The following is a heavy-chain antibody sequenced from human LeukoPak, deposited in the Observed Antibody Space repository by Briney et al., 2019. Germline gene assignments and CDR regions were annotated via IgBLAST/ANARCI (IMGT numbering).Heavy chain of an antibody. J-gene: IGHJ5*02. CDR1: GFTFSSYW. CDR2: INTDGSTT. V-gene: IGHV3-74*01. Sequence: GGSLRLSCAASGFTFSSYWMHWVRRAPGKGLVWVSRINTDGSTTTYADSVKGRFTISRDNAKNTPYLQMNSLRAEDTTVYYCARPSGSYPWFDPWGQGTLVTVSS. CDR3: ARPSGSYPWFDP. D-gene: IGHD1-26*01.